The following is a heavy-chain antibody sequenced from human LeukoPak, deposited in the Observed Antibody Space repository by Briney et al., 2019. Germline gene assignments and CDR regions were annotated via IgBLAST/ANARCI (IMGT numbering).Heavy chain of an antibody. V-gene: IGHV5-51*01. CDR1: GYSFSNYW. CDR3: ARQPTTGAYFDY. J-gene: IGHJ4*02. D-gene: IGHD4-17*01. Sequence: GESLKISCMGSGYSFSNYWIGWVRQMPGKSLEWMGIIYVGDSDTRYSPSFQGPVTISADKSITTAYLQWSSLKASDTAMYYCARQPTTGAYFDYWGQGTLVTVSS. CDR2: IYVGDSDT.